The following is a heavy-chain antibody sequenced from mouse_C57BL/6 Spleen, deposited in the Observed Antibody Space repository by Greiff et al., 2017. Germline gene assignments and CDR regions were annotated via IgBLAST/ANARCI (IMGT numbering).Heavy chain of an antibody. J-gene: IGHJ3*01. CDR1: GYTFTDYE. CDR2: IDPETGGT. D-gene: IGHD1-1*02. Sequence: VNVVESGAELVRPGASVTLSCKASGYTFTDYEMHWVKQTPVHGLEWIGAIDPETGGTAYNQKFKGKAILTADKSSSTAYMELRSLTSEDSAVYYCTRWTYGWFAYWGQGTLVTVSA. V-gene: IGHV1-15*01. CDR3: TRWTYGWFAY.